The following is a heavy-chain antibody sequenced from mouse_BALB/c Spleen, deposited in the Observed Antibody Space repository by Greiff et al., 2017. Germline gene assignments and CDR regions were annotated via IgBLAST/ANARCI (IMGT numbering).Heavy chain of an antibody. CDR2: ISSGGSYT. CDR1: GFTFSSYA. Sequence: EVHLVESGGGLVKPGGSLKLSCAASGFTFSSYAMSWVRQSPEKRLEWVAEISSGGSYTYYPDTVTGRFTISRDNAKNTLYLEMSSLRSEDTAMYYCAREEGLGFAYWGQGTLVTVSA. V-gene: IGHV5-9-4*01. CDR3: AREEGLGFAY. D-gene: IGHD3-3*01. J-gene: IGHJ3*01.